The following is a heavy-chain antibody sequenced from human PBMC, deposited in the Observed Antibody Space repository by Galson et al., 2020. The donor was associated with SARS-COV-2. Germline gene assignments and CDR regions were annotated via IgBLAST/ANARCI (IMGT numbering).Heavy chain of an antibody. CDR3: ARDGGPPWYGGVLLGD. D-gene: IGHD3-10*01. CDR2: ISYDGSNK. J-gene: IGHJ4*02. CDR1: GFTFSSSA. V-gene: IGHV3-30*04. Sequence: GGSLRLSCAASGFTFSSSAMHWVRQAPGKGLEWVAAISYDGSNKYYADSVKGRFTSSRDNAKDTLYLQMNSLRAEDTAVYYGARDGGPPWYGGVLLGDWGRGTLGTVAS.